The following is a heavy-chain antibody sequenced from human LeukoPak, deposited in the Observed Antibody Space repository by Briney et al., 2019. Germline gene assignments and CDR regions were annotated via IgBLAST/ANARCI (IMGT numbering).Heavy chain of an antibody. CDR1: GFIVSSNY. CDR2: IKQDGSEK. CDR3: ARGGYYMDV. V-gene: IGHV3-7*01. Sequence: GGSLRLSCAASGFIVSSNYMSWVRQAPGKGLEWVANIKQDGSEKYYVDSVKGRFTISRDNAKNSLYLQINSLRAEDTAVYYCARGGYYMDVWGKGTTVTVSS. J-gene: IGHJ6*03.